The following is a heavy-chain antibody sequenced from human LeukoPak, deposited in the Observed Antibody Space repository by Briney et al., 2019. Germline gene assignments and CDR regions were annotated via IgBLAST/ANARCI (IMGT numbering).Heavy chain of an antibody. CDR1: GFTFSSYG. J-gene: IGHJ4*02. D-gene: IGHD3-9*01. CDR3: AKLGHDILTGYPTGY. CDR2: ISYDGSNK. V-gene: IGHV3-30*18. Sequence: GGSLRLSCAASGFTFSSYGMHWVRQAPGKGLEWVAVISYDGSNKYYADSVKGRFTISRDNSKNTLYLQMNSLRAEDTAVYYCAKLGHDILTGYPTGYWGQGTLVTVSS.